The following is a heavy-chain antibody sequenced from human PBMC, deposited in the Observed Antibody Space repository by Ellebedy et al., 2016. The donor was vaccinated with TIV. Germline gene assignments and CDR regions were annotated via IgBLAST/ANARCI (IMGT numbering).Heavy chain of an antibody. CDR1: GFTFSSYE. D-gene: IGHD3-22*01. V-gene: IGHV3-48*03. CDR3: ARVPLWDSSGSTANY. J-gene: IGHJ4*02. Sequence: PGGSLRLSCAASGFTFSSYEMNWVRQAPGKGLEWVSYISSSGSTIYYADSVKGRFTISRDNAKNSLYLQMNSLRAEDTAVYYCARVPLWDSSGSTANYWGQGTLVTVSS. CDR2: ISSSGSTI.